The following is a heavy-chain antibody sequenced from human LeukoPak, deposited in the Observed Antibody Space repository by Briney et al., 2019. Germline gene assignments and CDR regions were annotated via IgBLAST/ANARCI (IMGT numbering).Heavy chain of an antibody. D-gene: IGHD5-24*01. J-gene: IGHJ3*02. V-gene: IGHV3-48*03. Sequence: GGSLRLSCAASGFTFSSYEMNWVRQAPGKGLEWVSYISSSGSTIYYADSVKGRFTISRDNAKNSLYLQMNSLRAEDTAVYYCARGGRWLQFGAFDIWGQGTMVTVSS. CDR3: ARGGRWLQFGAFDI. CDR2: ISSSGSTI. CDR1: GFTFSSYE.